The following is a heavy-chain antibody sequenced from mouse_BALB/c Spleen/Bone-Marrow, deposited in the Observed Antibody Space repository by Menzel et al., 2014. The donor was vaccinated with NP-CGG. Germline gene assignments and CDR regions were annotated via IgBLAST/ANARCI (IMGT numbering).Heavy chain of an antibody. D-gene: IGHD2-4*01. Sequence: EVQLVESGGGLVKPGGSLKLSCAASGFAFSSYDMSWVRRTPEKRLEWVAYISSGGGSTYYSDTVKGRFTISRDNAKNTLYLEMSSLKSEDTAMYYCARHMIRGFAYWGQGTLVTVS. CDR3: ARHMIRGFAY. V-gene: IGHV5-12-1*01. J-gene: IGHJ3*01. CDR2: ISSGGGST. CDR1: GFAFSSYD.